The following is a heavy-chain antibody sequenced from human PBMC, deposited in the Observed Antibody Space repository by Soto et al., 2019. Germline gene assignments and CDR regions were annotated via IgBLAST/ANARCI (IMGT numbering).Heavy chain of an antibody. CDR1: GFTFNTYG. Sequence: GGSLRLSCAASGFTFNTYGMHWVRQAPGKGLEWVALTWYDGTNKYYADSVKGRFTISRDNSKNILYLQMNGLRVDDTAVYYCATDLRHYCTSFTCYGHGMAMEVWGKGTTVTVSS. D-gene: IGHD2-8*01. CDR3: ATDLRHYCTSFTCYGHGMAMEV. V-gene: IGHV3-33*03. CDR2: TWYDGTNK. J-gene: IGHJ6*03.